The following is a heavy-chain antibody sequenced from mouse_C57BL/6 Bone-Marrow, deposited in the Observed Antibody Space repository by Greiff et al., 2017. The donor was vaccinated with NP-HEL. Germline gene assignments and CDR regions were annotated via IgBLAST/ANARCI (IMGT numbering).Heavy chain of an antibody. CDR3: ALNWDFAY. V-gene: IGHV3-6*01. Sequence: VQLKESGPGLVKPSQSLSLTCSVTGYSITSGYYWNWIRQFPGNKLEWMGYISYDGSNNYNPSLKNRISITRDTSKNQFFLKLNSVTTEDTATYYCALNWDFAYWGQGTLVTVSA. J-gene: IGHJ3*01. CDR2: ISYDGSN. D-gene: IGHD4-1*01. CDR1: GYSITSGYY.